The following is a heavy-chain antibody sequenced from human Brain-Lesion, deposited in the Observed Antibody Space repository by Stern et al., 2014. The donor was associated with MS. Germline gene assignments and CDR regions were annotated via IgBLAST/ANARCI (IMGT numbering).Heavy chain of an antibody. CDR3: AKWPHHIAVAGTRYFQH. CDR1: GFSFSTYA. CDR2: MSGHGGPT. Sequence: EVQLVQSGGGVVQPGGSLRLSCAASGFSFSTYAMSWVRPTPGKGLQCVSVMSGHGGPTYYADSVKGRFTISRDNSKNTLYLQMDSLRADDTAVYYCAKWPHHIAVAGTRYFQHWGQGTLVTVSS. V-gene: IGHV3-23*04. J-gene: IGHJ1*01. D-gene: IGHD6-19*01.